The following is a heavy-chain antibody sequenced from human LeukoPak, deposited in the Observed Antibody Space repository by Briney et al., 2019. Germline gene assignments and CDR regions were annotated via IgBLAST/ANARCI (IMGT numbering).Heavy chain of an antibody. CDR1: GDPISSYY. J-gene: IGHJ4*02. D-gene: IGHD2-15*01. CDR2: IYYSGST. CDR3: ARGARYCSGGSCLDY. Sequence: SETLSLTCTVSGDPISSYYWSWIRQPPGKGLEWIGYIYYSGSTNYNPSLKSRVTIPVDTSKNQVSLKLSSVTAADTAVYYCARGARYCSGGSCLDYWGQGTLVTVSS. V-gene: IGHV4-59*01.